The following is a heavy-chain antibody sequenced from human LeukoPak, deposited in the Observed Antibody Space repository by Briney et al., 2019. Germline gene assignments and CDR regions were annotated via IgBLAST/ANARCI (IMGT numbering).Heavy chain of an antibody. D-gene: IGHD5-24*01. CDR1: GGSFSGYY. CDR2: INHSGST. V-gene: IGHV4-34*01. Sequence: SETLSLTCAVYGGSFSGYYWSWIRQPPGKGPEWIGEINHSGSTNYNRSLRSRVTISVDTSKNQFSLKLSSVTAADTAVYYCASLGGYNRTFDYWGQGTLVTVSS. CDR3: ASLGGYNRTFDY. J-gene: IGHJ4*02.